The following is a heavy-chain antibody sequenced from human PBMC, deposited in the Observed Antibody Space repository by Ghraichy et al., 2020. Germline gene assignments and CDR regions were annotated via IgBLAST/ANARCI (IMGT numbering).Heavy chain of an antibody. CDR3: ARSSEYCSSTSCYTADFDY. V-gene: IGHV2-70*11. CDR1: GFSLSTSGMC. Sequence: SGPTLVKPTQTLTLTCTFSGFSLSTSGMCVSWIRQPPGKALEWLARIDWDDDKYYSTSLKTRLTISKDTSKNQVVLTMTNMDPVDTATYYCARSSEYCSSTSCYTADFDYWGQGTLVTVSS. D-gene: IGHD2-2*02. J-gene: IGHJ4*02. CDR2: IDWDDDK.